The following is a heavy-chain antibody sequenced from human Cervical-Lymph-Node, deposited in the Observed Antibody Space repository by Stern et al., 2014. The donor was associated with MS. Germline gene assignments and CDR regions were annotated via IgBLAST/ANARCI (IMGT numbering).Heavy chain of an antibody. CDR2: INAYDGNT. Sequence: VQLVDSGAEVKKPGASVKVSCKSSGYSFSSYGIRWVRQAPGQGLEGMGWINAYDGNTDYAQNLQGRGTMTTDTSTSTAYMELRSLRSDDTAVYYCARDLQGMMVKDSWGQGTLVTVSS. D-gene: IGHD2-21*01. CDR3: ARDLQGMMVKDS. V-gene: IGHV1-18*01. CDR1: GYSFSSYG. J-gene: IGHJ4*02.